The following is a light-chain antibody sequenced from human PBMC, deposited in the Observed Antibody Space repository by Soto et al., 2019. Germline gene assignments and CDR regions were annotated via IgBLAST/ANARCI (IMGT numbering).Light chain of an antibody. Sequence: QSVLTQPASVSGSPGQSITISCTGTSSDVGGYNYVSWYQQHPGKAPKLMIYDVSNRPSEVSNRFSGSKSGNTASLTISGRQAEDEADHYCSSYTSSSTLYVFGTGTKLTVL. J-gene: IGLJ1*01. V-gene: IGLV2-14*01. CDR2: DVS. CDR3: SSYTSSSTLYV. CDR1: SSDVGGYNY.